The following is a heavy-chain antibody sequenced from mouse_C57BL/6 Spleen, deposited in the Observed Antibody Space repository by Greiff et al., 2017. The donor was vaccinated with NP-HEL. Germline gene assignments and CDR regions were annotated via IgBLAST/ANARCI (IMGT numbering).Heavy chain of an antibody. CDR1: GYSITSGYD. CDR2: ISYSGST. V-gene: IGHV3-1*01. D-gene: IGHD2-2*01. Sequence: EVQLQQSGPGMVKPSQSLSLTCTVTGYSITSGYDWHWIRHFPGNKLEWMGYISYSGSTNYNPSLKSRISITHDTSKNHFFLKLNSVTTEDTATYYCARAYGYDLYYFDYWGQGTTLTVSS. CDR3: ARAYGYDLYYFDY. J-gene: IGHJ2*01.